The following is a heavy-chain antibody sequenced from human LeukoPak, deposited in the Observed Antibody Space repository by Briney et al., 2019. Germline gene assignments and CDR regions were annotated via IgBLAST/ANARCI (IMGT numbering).Heavy chain of an antibody. J-gene: IGHJ4*02. Sequence: GGSLRLSCAASGLTFSDHYMDWVRQAPGKGLEWDGRARNKANSYATEYAASVKGRFPVSRDDSNTSLSLQMNSLKPKDTAVYYYARGGVSYYYVSGFDYWGQGTLVTVSS. CDR1: GLTFSDHY. V-gene: IGHV3-72*01. D-gene: IGHD3-10*02. CDR2: ARNKANSYAT. CDR3: ARGGVSYYYVSGFDY.